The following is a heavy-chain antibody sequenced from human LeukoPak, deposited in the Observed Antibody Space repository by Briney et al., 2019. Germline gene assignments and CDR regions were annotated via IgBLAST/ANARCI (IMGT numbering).Heavy chain of an antibody. J-gene: IGHJ4*02. CDR2: IYYSGST. CDR3: ARGSSSWYHYYFDY. V-gene: IGHV4-39*07. Sequence: PSETLSLTCTVSGGSISSSSYYWGWIRQPPGKGLEGIGSIYYSGSTYYNPSLKSRVTISVDTSKNQFSLKLSSVTAADTAVYYCARGSSSWYHYYFDYWGQGTLVTVSS. D-gene: IGHD6-13*01. CDR1: GGSISSSSYY.